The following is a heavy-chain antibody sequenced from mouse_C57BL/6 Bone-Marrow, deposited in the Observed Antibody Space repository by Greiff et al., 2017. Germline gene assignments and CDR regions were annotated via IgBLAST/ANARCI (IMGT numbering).Heavy chain of an antibody. CDR3: ARNGNWSGIAY. CDR2: ISDGGSYT. D-gene: IGHD2-1*01. CDR1: GFTFSSYA. V-gene: IGHV5-4*03. J-gene: IGHJ3*01. Sequence: EVMLVESGGGLVKPGGSLKLSCAASGFTFSSYAMSWVRQTPEKRLEWVATISDGGSYTYYPDNVKGRFTISRDNAKNNLYLQMSHLKSEDTAMYYCARNGNWSGIAYWGQVTLVTVSA.